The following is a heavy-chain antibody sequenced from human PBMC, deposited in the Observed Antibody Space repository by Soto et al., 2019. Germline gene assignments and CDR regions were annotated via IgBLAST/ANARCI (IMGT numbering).Heavy chain of an antibody. CDR3: ARNYYDSRGYSDYFDY. J-gene: IGHJ4*02. V-gene: IGHV2-70*01. D-gene: IGHD3-22*01. CDR2: IDWDDDK. CDR1: GFSLSTSGMC. Sequence: SGPTLVNPTQTLTLTCTFSGFSLSTSGMCVSWIRQPPGKALEWLALIDWDDDKYYSTSLKTRLTISKDTSKNQVVLTMTNMDPVDTATYYCARNYYDSRGYSDYFDYWGQGTLVTVSS.